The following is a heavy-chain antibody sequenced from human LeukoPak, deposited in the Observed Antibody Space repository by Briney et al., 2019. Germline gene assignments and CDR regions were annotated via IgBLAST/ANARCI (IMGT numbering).Heavy chain of an antibody. CDR1: GGTFSSYA. CDR3: ARVRGYYDSSGYYYPFYFDY. CDR2: IIPIFGTA. J-gene: IGHJ4*02. V-gene: IGHV1-69*05. D-gene: IGHD3-22*01. Sequence: ASVKVSCKASGGTFSSYAISWVRQAPGQGLKWMGGIIPIFGTANYAQKFQGRVTITTDESTSTAYMELSSLRSEDTAVYYCARVRGYYDSSGYYYPFYFDYWGQGTLVTVSS.